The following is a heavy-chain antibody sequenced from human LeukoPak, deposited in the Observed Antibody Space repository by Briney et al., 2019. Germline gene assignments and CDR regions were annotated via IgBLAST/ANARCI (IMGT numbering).Heavy chain of an antibody. J-gene: IGHJ6*03. Sequence: GGSLRLSCAASGFTFSSYAMSWVRQAPGKGLEWVSAISGSGGSTYYADSVKGRFTISRDNSKNTLYLQMNSLRAEDTAVYYCARVPIVVVPPDYYYYYMDVWGKGTTVTVSS. CDR1: GFTFSSYA. D-gene: IGHD2-2*01. CDR3: ARVPIVVVPPDYYYYYMDV. V-gene: IGHV3-23*01. CDR2: ISGSGGST.